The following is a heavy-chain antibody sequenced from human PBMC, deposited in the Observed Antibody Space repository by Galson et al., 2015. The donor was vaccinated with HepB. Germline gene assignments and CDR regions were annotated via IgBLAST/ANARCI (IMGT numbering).Heavy chain of an antibody. CDR2: ISSSGSII. D-gene: IGHD3-22*01. CDR3: ARGGFKRRYYYDSSGVDF. Sequence: SLRLSCAASGFTFSDYYMTWIRQAPGKGLEWVSYISSSGSIIYYADSMKGRFTISRDNGKNSLYLQMNSLRAEDTAVYYCARGGFKRRYYYDSSGVDFWGQGTLVTVSS. J-gene: IGHJ4*02. CDR1: GFTFSDYY. V-gene: IGHV3-11*01.